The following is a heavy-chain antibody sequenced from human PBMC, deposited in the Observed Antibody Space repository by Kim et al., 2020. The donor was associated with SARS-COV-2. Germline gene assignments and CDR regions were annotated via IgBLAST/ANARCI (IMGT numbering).Heavy chain of an antibody. CDR2: ISYDGSNK. CDR1: GFTFSSYG. CDR3: AKGGWYSSPPGGEFDY. D-gene: IGHD6-13*01. Sequence: GGSLRLSCAASGFTFSSYGMHWVRQAPGKGLEWVAVISYDGSNKYYADSVKGRFTISRDNSKNTLYLQMNSLRAEDTAVYYCAKGGWYSSPPGGEFDYWGQGTLGTVSS. V-gene: IGHV3-30*18. J-gene: IGHJ4*02.